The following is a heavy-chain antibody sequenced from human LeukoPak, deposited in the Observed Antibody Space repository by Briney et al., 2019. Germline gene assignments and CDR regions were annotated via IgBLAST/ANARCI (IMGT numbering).Heavy chain of an antibody. CDR2: IYVGGDR. CDR3: ARHHYDLLTGYYPHYFDY. Sequence: GGSLRLSCAASGFTVSGTYMSWVRQAPGKGLEWVSVIYVGGDRFYADSVKGRFTISRDHSKNTLSLQMNSLGAEDTAVYYCARHHYDLLTGYYPHYFDYWGQGTLVTVSS. J-gene: IGHJ4*02. D-gene: IGHD3-9*01. CDR1: GFTVSGTY. V-gene: IGHV3-66*04.